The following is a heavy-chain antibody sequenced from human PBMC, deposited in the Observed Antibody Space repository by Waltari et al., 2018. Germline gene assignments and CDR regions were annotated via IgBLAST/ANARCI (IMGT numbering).Heavy chain of an antibody. D-gene: IGHD5-12*01. CDR1: GFTFSSYA. J-gene: IGHJ4*02. V-gene: IGHV3-30-3*01. CDR2: ISYDGSNK. CDR3: ARDDSGYDLEVLFDY. Sequence: VQLLESGGGLVQRGGSLRLSCAASGFTFSSYAMHWVRQAPGKGLEWVAVISYDGSNKYYADSVKGRFTISRDNSKNTLYLQMNSLRAEDTAVYYCARDDSGYDLEVLFDYWGQGTLVTVSS.